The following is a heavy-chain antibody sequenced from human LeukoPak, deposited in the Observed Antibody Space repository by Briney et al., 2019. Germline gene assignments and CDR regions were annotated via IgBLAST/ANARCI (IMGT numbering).Heavy chain of an antibody. CDR3: AKDQGTLDKWNQYYFDY. Sequence: PSETLSLTCTVSGGSISSYYWTWVRHAPGKGLERVSLIRGSGGGTYYADSVKGRFTISRDNSRNTLYLQMNSLRAEDTAVYYCAKDQGTLDKWNQYYFDYSGQGTVVTVSS. D-gene: IGHD1-20*01. CDR1: GGSISSYY. V-gene: IGHV3-23*01. J-gene: IGHJ4*02. CDR2: IRGSGGGT.